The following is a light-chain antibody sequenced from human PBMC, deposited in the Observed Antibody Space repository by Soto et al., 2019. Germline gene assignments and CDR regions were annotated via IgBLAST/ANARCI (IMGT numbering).Light chain of an antibody. CDR1: SRDVRGYNF. Sequence: QCALTQPRSVSGSPGQSITISCTGSSRDVRGYNFVSWYQQHPGEAPKLILYDVTTRPSGVPDRISGSKSGSTAYLTISGLQAVDEADYYCCSYAGSFSWVFGGGTKLTVL. CDR2: DVT. CDR3: CSYAGSFSWV. V-gene: IGLV2-11*01. J-gene: IGLJ2*01.